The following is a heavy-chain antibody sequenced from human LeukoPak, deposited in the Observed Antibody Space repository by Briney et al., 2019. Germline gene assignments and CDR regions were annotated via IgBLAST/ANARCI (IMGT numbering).Heavy chain of an antibody. J-gene: IGHJ4*02. D-gene: IGHD6-6*01. CDR1: GYTFTSYY. Sequence: ASVTVSCTASGYTFTSYYMHWVRQAPGQGLEWMGIINPSGGSTSYAQKFQGRVTMTRDTSTSTVYMELSSLRSEDTAVYYCARDEEWGQNLSSRFDYWGQGTLVTVSS. V-gene: IGHV1-46*01. CDR3: ARDEEWGQNLSSRFDY. CDR2: INPSGGST.